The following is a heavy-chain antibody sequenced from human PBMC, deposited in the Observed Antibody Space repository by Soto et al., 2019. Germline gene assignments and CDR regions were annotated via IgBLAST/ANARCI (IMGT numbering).Heavy chain of an antibody. CDR1: GFTFSSYA. J-gene: IGHJ4*02. D-gene: IGHD2-15*01. V-gene: IGHV3-23*01. CDR2: ISGSGGST. CDR3: AKAYPPTTYCSGGSCYSPIDY. Sequence: HPGGSLRLSCAASGFTFSSYAMSWVRQAPGKGLEWVSAISGSGGSTYYADSVKGRFTISRDNSKNTLYLQMNSLRAEDTAVYYCAKAYPPTTYCSGGSCYSPIDYWGQGTLVTVSS.